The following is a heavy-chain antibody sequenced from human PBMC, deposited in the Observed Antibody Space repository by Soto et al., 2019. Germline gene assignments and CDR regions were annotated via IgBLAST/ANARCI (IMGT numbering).Heavy chain of an antibody. J-gene: IGHJ4*02. CDR1: GFTFSNYG. Sequence: PGGSLRLSCEASGFTFSNYGINWVRQAPGKGLEWVSHISSSSSTTYYAESVKGRFSISRDNAKNTLYLQMSSLRAEDTAVYYCAKVPDYGDYRFDYWGQGTLVTVSS. CDR2: ISSSSSTT. V-gene: IGHV3-48*01. D-gene: IGHD4-17*01. CDR3: AKVPDYGDYRFDY.